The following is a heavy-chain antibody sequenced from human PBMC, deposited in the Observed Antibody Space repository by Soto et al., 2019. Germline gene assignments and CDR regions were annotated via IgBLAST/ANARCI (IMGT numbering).Heavy chain of an antibody. Sequence: AQLVESGGSLVKPGGSLRLSCAASGFSFGDYIMNWVRQAPGRRLEWVASISHSGSYIFYADSVKGRFTISRDNSRDSLYLQMNRLRVDDTAIYYCASPRDYCVTTSNCCSAFDIWGQGTRVTVSS. CDR1: GFSFGDYI. D-gene: IGHD4-17*01. V-gene: IGHV3-21*01. CDR3: ASPRDYCVTTSNCCSAFDI. J-gene: IGHJ3*02. CDR2: ISHSGSYI.